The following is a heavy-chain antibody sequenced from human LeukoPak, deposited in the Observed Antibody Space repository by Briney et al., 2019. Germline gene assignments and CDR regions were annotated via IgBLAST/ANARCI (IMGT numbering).Heavy chain of an antibody. CDR1: GFTFSSYW. V-gene: IGHV3-7*01. D-gene: IGHD1-14*01. CDR2: IKQDGSEK. Sequence: GGSLRLSCAASGFTFSSYWMNWVRQAPGKGLEWVANIKQDGSEKYYVDSVRGRFTISRDNAKTSLYLQMNSLRAEDTAVYYCARDPGIKGSPTDYWGQGTLVTVSS. CDR3: ARDPGIKGSPTDY. J-gene: IGHJ4*02.